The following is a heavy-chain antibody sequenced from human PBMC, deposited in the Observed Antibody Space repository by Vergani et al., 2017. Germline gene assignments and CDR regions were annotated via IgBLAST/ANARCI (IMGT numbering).Heavy chain of an antibody. CDR1: GFTVSSNY. Sequence: EVQLVESGGGLVQPGGSLRLSCAASGFTVSSNYMSWVRQAPGKGLEWVSVIYSGGSTYYADSVKGRFTISRDNSKNTLYLQMNSLRAEDTAVYYCARETITIFGVVGGGGMDVWGQGTTVTVSS. CDR2: IYSGGST. CDR3: ARETITIFGVVGGGGMDV. D-gene: IGHD3-3*01. V-gene: IGHV3-66*01. J-gene: IGHJ6*02.